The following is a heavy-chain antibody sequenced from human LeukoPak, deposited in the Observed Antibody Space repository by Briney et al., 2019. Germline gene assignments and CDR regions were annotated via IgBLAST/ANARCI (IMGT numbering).Heavy chain of an antibody. CDR1: GFTFSDYY. V-gene: IGHV3-11*04. Sequence: PGGSLRLSCAASGFTFSDYYMSWIRQAPGKGLEWVSYITNSGSRMYYTDSVKGRFTISRDNAKKSLYLQTNSLRAEDTAVYYCTKEGGDYYDSSGYLDYWGRGTLVTVSS. D-gene: IGHD3-22*01. CDR2: ITNSGSRM. J-gene: IGHJ4*02. CDR3: TKEGGDYYDSSGYLDY.